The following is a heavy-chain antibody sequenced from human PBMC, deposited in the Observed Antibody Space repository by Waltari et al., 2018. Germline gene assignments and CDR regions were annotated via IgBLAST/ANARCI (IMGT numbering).Heavy chain of an antibody. CDR3: ARVYSDAFDI. D-gene: IGHD2-15*01. J-gene: IGHJ3*02. CDR2: INPSGGSK. CDR1: GYTFTSYY. V-gene: IGHV1-46*01. Sequence: QVQLVQSGAEVKKPGASVKVSCKASGYTFTSYYMHWVRQAPGQGLEWMGIINPSGGSKSYAQKFQGRVTMTRETSTSTVYMELSSLRSEDTAVYYCARVYSDAFDIWGQGTMVTVSS.